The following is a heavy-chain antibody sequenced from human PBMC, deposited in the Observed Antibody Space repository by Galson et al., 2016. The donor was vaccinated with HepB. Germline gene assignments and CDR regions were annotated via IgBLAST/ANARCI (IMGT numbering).Heavy chain of an antibody. CDR3: ARDRRSINGVRGLDS. CDR1: GFTFSTYG. CDR2: IKQDGSEK. V-gene: IGHV3-7*03. J-gene: IGHJ4*02. Sequence: SLRLSCAVSGFTFSTYGMAWVRQAPGKGLERVANIKQDGSEKNYVDSVRGRFLLSRANAKNSLYLQMSSLRVEDTAVYYCARDRRSINGVRGLDSWGQGTLVTVSS. D-gene: IGHD2-8*01.